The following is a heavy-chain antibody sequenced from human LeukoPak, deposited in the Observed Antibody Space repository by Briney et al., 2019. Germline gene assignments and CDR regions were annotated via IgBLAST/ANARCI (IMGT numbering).Heavy chain of an antibody. CDR1: GYSFTSYW. J-gene: IGHJ4*02. CDR2: IYPGDSDT. Sequence: GESLKISCKGSGYSFTSYWIGWVRQMPGKGLEWMGIIYPGDSDTRYSPSFQGQVTISADKSISTAYLQWSSLKASDTAMYYCARHSSCYYGSGSYSTYYFDYWGQGTLVTVSS. V-gene: IGHV5-51*01. CDR3: ARHSSCYYGSGSYSTYYFDY. D-gene: IGHD3-10*01.